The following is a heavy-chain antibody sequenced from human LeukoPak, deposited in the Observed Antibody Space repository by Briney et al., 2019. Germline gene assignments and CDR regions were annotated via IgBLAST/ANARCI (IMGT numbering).Heavy chain of an antibody. J-gene: IGHJ4*02. CDR1: GYTFTSYC. CDR2: IIAYNGNT. CDR3: ARAYDSSGLRKYYFDY. V-gene: IGHV1-18*01. D-gene: IGHD3-22*01. Sequence: GASVKVSCKASGYTFTSYCISWVRQAPGQGLEWMGWIIAYNGNTNYAQKLQGRVTMTTDTSTSTVYMELSSLRSEDTAVYYCARAYDSSGLRKYYFDYWGQGTLVTVSS.